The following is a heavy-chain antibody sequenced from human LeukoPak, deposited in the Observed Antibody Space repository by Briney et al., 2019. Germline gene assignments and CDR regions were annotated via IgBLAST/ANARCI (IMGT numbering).Heavy chain of an antibody. CDR1: GFTFSTYA. D-gene: IGHD6-19*01. CDR3: AKGYSSGWLDAFDI. CDR2: IRSNVGST. V-gene: IGHV3-64*04. J-gene: IGHJ3*02. Sequence: GGSVRLSCSASGFTFSTYAMYWVRQAPGKGLEYVSAIRSNVGSTYYADSVKGRFTISRDNSKNTLYLQMNSLRAENTAVYYCAKGYSSGWLDAFDIRGQGTLGTVSS.